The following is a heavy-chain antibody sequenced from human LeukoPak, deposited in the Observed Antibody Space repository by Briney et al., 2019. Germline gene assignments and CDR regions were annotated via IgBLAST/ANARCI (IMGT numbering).Heavy chain of an antibody. D-gene: IGHD3-22*01. V-gene: IGHV4-31*03. CDR1: GGSISSGGYY. CDR2: IYYSGST. Sequence: SETLSLTCTVSGGSISSGGYYWSWIRQHPGKCLEWIGYIYYSGSTYYNPSLKSRVTISVDTSKNQFSLKLSSVTAADTAVYYCASLDSSGYSSYFDSWSQGTLVTVSS. CDR3: ASLDSSGYSSYFDS. J-gene: IGHJ4*03.